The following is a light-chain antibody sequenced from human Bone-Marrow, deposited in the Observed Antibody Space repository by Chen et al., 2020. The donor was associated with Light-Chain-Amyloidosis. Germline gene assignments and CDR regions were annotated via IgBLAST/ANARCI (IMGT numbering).Light chain of an antibody. Sequence: QSALPQPASVSGSPGQSITTSCTGSSSDVGTYNLVSWYQHHPGKAPKLIIYEAKKRPSGVSNRFAGSRSGYTASLTISGLQAEDEADYYCCSYAGRGKMFGGGTKLTVL. CDR2: EAK. CDR3: CSYAGRGKM. CDR1: SSDVGTYNL. V-gene: IGLV2-23*01. J-gene: IGLJ3*02.